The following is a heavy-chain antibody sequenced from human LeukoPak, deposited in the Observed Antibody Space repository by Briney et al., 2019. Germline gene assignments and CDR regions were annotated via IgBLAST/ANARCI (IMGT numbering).Heavy chain of an antibody. D-gene: IGHD3-22*01. CDR1: GCTFSSYA. Sequence: GGSLRLSCAASGCTFSSYAMSWVRQAPGKGLEWVSAISGSGGSPYYADSVKGRFTISRDNSKNTLYLQMNSRRAEDTAVYYCAKGRTNYYDSSGYYYTPFDYWGQGTLVTVSS. CDR3: AKGRTNYYDSSGYYYTPFDY. J-gene: IGHJ4*02. CDR2: ISGSGGSP. V-gene: IGHV3-23*01.